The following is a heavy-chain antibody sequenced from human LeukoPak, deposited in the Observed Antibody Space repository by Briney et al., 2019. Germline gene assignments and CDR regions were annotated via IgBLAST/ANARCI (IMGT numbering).Heavy chain of an antibody. CDR2: ITPTSSYI. Sequence: PGGSLRLSCGAAGFTFSSFSMSWVRQAPGKGLEWVSSITPTSSYIYYADSVRGRFTISRDNAKNSLFLQMDSLSAEDTAVYYCVRLRRSSATGGYYYYYDDWGQGILVTVSS. CDR3: VRLRRSSATGGYYYYYDD. J-gene: IGHJ4*02. D-gene: IGHD3-22*01. V-gene: IGHV3-21*01. CDR1: GFTFSSFS.